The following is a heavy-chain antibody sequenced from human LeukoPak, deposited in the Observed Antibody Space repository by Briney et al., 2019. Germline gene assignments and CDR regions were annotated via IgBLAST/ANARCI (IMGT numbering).Heavy chain of an antibody. Sequence: GGSLRLSCAASGFTFSSYAMSWVRQAPGKGLEWVSAISGSGGSTYYADSVRGRFTISRDNSKNTLYLQMNSLRAEDTAVYYCAKKERWLQLPAPFDYWAREPWPPSPQ. CDR1: GFTFSSYA. D-gene: IGHD5-24*01. V-gene: IGHV3-23*01. J-gene: IGHJ4*02. CDR2: ISGSGGST. CDR3: AKKERWLQLPAPFDY.